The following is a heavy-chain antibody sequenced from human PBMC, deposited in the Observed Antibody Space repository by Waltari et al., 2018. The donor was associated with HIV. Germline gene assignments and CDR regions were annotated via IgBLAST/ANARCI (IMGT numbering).Heavy chain of an antibody. D-gene: IGHD3-22*01. CDR3: ARDQDYYDSSGYTCYAFDP. Sequence: QVRLQESGPGLVTPSETLSLTCSATGSPIRSRDYWGWYRQAPGKGLEWIGSTYRTGTTYYNPSLKSRVSVSLNMSKNQFSLKLSSVTAADTAVYYCARDQDYYDSSGYTCYAFDPWGQGTMVIVSS. J-gene: IGHJ3*01. CDR2: TYRTGTT. CDR1: GSPIRSRDY. V-gene: IGHV4-38-2*02.